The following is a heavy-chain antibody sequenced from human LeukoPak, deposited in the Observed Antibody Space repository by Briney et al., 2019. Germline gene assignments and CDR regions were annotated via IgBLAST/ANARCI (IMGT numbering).Heavy chain of an antibody. D-gene: IGHD6-6*01. V-gene: IGHV1-46*03. J-gene: IGHJ3*02. CDR2: INPSGGST. Sequence: GASVKVSCKASGYTFTSYYMHWVRQAPGQGLEWMGIINPSGGSTSYAQKFQGRVTMTRDTSTSTVYMELRSLRSEDTAVYYCARQLAVDAFDIWGQGTMVTVSS. CDR1: GYTFTSYY. CDR3: ARQLAVDAFDI.